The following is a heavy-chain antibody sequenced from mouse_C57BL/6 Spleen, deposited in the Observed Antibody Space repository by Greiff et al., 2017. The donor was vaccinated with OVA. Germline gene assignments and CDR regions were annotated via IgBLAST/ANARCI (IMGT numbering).Heavy chain of an antibody. CDR2: ISYDGSN. D-gene: IGHD1-1*01. Sequence: EVQLVESGPGLVKPSQSLSLTCSVTGYSITSGYYWNWLRQFPGNKLEWMGYISYDGSNNYNPSLKNRFSLTRDTSNNQFFLNLNSVSPEDTATSYFTSLYCYAVSYHYFDYWGQVTTLTVSS. J-gene: IGHJ2*01. CDR1: GYSITSGYY. V-gene: IGHV3-6*01. CDR3: TSLYCYAVSYHYFDY.